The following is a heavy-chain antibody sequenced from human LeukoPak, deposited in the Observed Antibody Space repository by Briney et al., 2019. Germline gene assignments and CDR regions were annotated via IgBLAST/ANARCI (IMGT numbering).Heavy chain of an antibody. J-gene: IGHJ4*02. CDR2: ISWNSGTT. D-gene: IGHD6-6*01. V-gene: IGHV3-9*01. Sequence: GGSLRLSCAASGFTFDDYAMHWVRQAPGKGLEWVSGISWNSGTTGYADSVKGRFTISRDNAKNSLYLQMNSLRAEDTAVYYCARALYSSSSFDYWGQGTLVTVSS. CDR3: ARALYSSSSFDY. CDR1: GFTFDDYA.